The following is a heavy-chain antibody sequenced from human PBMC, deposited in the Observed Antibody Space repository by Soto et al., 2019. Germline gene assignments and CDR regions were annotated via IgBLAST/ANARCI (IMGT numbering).Heavy chain of an antibody. J-gene: IGHJ5*02. CDR3: ARHSRFTDSVRWFDP. CDR2: IYWNHDE. CDR1: GFSISSSGGG. V-gene: IGHV2-5*01. Sequence: QITLKESGPTLVKATQTLSLTCTFSGFSISSSGGGVGWIRQTPGKALEWLALIYWNHDERYSPSLRSRLTITEDTPKNQVLLTMTNMHPADTGTYYCARHSRFTDSVRWFDPWGQGTLVTVSS. D-gene: IGHD3-10*02.